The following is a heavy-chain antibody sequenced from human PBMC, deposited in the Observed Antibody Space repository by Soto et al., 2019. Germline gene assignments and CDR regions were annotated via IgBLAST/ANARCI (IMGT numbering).Heavy chain of an antibody. Sequence: QVQLVQSGAEVKKPGASVKVSCKASGYTFTGYYMHWVRQAPGQGLEWMGWINPNSGGTNYAQKFQGWVTMTRDTSISTAYMELTRMRSDDTAVYYCARNIAAAGTNWFDPWGQGTLVTVSS. V-gene: IGHV1-2*04. J-gene: IGHJ5*02. CDR1: GYTFTGYY. D-gene: IGHD6-13*01. CDR2: INPNSGGT. CDR3: ARNIAAAGTNWFDP.